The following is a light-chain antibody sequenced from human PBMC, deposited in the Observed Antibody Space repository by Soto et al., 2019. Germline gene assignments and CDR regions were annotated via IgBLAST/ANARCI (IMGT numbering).Light chain of an antibody. CDR2: DAS. CDR1: QDISIH. V-gene: IGKV1-33*01. Sequence: DIQMTQSTSSLSGSVGDRVTMTFRASQDISIHLNWYQQKPGKAPELLMFDASNLEPGVPSRFSGSGSGTDFTLTISSLQPEDVATYFCQQYDNFPPITFGQGTRLEIK. CDR3: QQYDNFPPIT. J-gene: IGKJ5*01.